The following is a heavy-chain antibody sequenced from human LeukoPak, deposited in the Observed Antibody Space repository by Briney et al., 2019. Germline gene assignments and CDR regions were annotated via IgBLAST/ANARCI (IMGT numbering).Heavy chain of an antibody. J-gene: IGHJ4*02. CDR2: INHSGST. D-gene: IGHD3-16*02. CDR3: ARSYYSVWGSYRLFDY. Sequence: PETLSLTCAVYGGSFSGYYWSWIRQPPGKGLEWIGEINHSGSTNYNPSLKSRVTISVDTSKNQFSLKLSSVTAADTAVYYCARSYYSVWGSYRLFDYWGQGTLVTVSS. CDR1: GGSFSGYY. V-gene: IGHV4-34*01.